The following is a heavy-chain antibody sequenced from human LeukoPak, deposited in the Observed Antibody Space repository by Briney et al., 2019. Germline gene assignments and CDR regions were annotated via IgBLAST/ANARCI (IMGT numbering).Heavy chain of an antibody. CDR2: INTDGSST. CDR1: GFTFSSYW. V-gene: IGHV3-74*01. CDR3: ARDRGPVLSGSYRFDY. J-gene: IGHJ4*02. Sequence: PGGSLRLSCAASGFTFSSYWMHWVRQAPGKGLVWVSRINTDGSSTSYADSVKGRFTISRDNSKNTLYLQMNSLRAEDTAVYYCARDRGPVLSGSYRFDYWGQGTLVTVSS. D-gene: IGHD1-26*01.